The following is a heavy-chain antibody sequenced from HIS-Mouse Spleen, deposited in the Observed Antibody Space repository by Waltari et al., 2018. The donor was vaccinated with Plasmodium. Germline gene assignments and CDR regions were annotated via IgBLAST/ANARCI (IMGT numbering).Heavy chain of an antibody. V-gene: IGHV4-39*01. CDR1: GGSISSSSYY. Sequence: QLQLQESGPGLVKPSETLSLTCTVSGGSISSSSYYWGWTRQPPGKGLEWIGSIYYSGSTYYNPPLKSRVTISVDTSKNQFSLKLSSVTAADTAVYYCARRGGSYYYFDYWGQGTLVTVSS. J-gene: IGHJ4*02. CDR3: ARRGGSYYYFDY. D-gene: IGHD1-26*01. CDR2: IYYSGST.